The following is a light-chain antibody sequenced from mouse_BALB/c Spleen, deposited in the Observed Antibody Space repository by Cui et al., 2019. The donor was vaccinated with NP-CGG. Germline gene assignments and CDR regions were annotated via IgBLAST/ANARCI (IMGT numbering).Light chain of an antibody. V-gene: IGLV1*01. CDR2: GTN. Sequence: QALVTQEPALTTPPGETVTLTCRSSTGAVTTSNYANWVQEKPDHLFTGLIGGTNNRAPGVPARFSGSLIGDKAALTITGAQTEDEAIYFCALWYSNHWVFGGGTKLTVL. J-gene: IGLJ1*01. CDR3: ALWYSNHWV. CDR1: TGAVTTSNY.